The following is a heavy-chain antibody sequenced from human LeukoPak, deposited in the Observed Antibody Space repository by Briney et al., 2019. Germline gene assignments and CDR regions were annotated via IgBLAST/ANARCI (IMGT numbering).Heavy chain of an antibody. V-gene: IGHV3-30*04. CDR1: GFTFSSYA. CDR2: ISYDGSNK. J-gene: IGHJ4*02. CDR3: ARDSSGSYYFLDY. Sequence: GGSLRLSCAASGFTFSSYAMHWVRQAPGKGLEWVAVISYDGSNKYYADSVKGRFTISRDNSKNTLYLQMNSLRAEDTAVYYCARDSSGSYYFLDYWGQGTLVTLPS. D-gene: IGHD1-26*01.